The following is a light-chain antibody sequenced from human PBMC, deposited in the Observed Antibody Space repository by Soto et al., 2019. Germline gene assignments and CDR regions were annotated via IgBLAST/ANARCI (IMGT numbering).Light chain of an antibody. CDR2: KAS. J-gene: IGKJ1*01. Sequence: DIQMTQSPSPLSGSVGDRVTITCRASQTISSWLAWYQQKPGKAPKLLIYKASTLKSGVPSRFSGSGSGTEFALTISRLEPEDVAVYICQHYGYPQWTFGPGTKVDIK. CDR1: QTISSW. CDR3: QHYGYPQWT. V-gene: IGKV1-5*03.